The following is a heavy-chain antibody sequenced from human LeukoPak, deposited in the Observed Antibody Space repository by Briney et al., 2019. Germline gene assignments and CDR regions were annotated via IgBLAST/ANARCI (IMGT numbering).Heavy chain of an antibody. V-gene: IGHV3-15*01. J-gene: IGHJ4*02. CDR1: GFTFSNAW. CDR2: IKSKTDGGTT. CDR3: TTEVRRWLRTPDC. Sequence: GALRLSCAASGFTFSNAWMTWVRQAPGKGLEWVGLIKSKTDGGTTDYAAPVKGRFTVSRDDSKNTLYLQMNSLKTEDTAVYYCTTEVRRWLRTPDCWGQGTLVTVSS. D-gene: IGHD5-24*01.